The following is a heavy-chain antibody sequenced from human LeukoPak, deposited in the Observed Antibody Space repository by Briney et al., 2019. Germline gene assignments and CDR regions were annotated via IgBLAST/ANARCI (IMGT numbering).Heavy chain of an antibody. J-gene: IGHJ5*02. CDR2: IYYSGST. V-gene: IGHV4-59*01. D-gene: IGHD3-10*01. CDR3: ARGYGSGSYYSSLRFDP. CDR1: GDSISTYY. Sequence: SETLSLTCTVSGDSISTYYWSWIRQPPGKGLEWIGYIYYSGSTNYNPSLKSRVTISVDTSKNQFSLKLSSVTAADTAVYYCARGYGSGSYYSSLRFDPWGQGTLVTVSS.